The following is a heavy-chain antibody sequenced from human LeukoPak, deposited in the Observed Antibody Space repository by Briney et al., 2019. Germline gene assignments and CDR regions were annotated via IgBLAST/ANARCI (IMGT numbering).Heavy chain of an antibody. V-gene: IGHV3-48*03. J-gene: IGHJ4*02. D-gene: IGHD7-27*01. CDR3: AREGTLRAHWDPFDY. Sequence: PGGSLRLSRAASGFALSGYEMNWVRQAPGKGLEWVSYISSSGSTIYYADSVKGRFTISRDNAKNSLYLQMNSLRAEDTAVYYCAREGTLRAHWDPFDYWGQGTLVTVSS. CDR1: GFALSGYE. CDR2: ISSSGSTI.